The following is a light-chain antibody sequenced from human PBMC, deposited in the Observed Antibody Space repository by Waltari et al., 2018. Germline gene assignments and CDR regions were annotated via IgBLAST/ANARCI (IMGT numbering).Light chain of an antibody. CDR3: QQTTSFPLT. CDR1: QDISSW. Sequence: DIQMTQSPSSVSASVGDRVTITCRASQDISSWLGLYQQKLGKAPKLLIFGGNSLQSGVPSRFSGSGSGTDFNLTISRLQPEDFATYYCQQTTSFPLTFGGGTKVEIK. CDR2: GGN. V-gene: IGKV1-12*01. J-gene: IGKJ4*01.